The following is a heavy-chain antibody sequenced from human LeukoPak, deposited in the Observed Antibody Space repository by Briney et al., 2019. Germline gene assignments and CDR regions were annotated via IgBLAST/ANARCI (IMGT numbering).Heavy chain of an antibody. J-gene: IGHJ4*02. D-gene: IGHD2-15*01. CDR2: ISGGGSSI. V-gene: IGHV3-21*01. CDR1: GFTFSNYD. Sequence: GGSLRLSCAASGFTFSNYDMNWVRQAPGKGLEWVSSISGGGSSIYYADSMKGRFAISRDNAKNSLYLQIHSLRAEDTAVYYCARRRLLPAPFDYWAREPWSPSPQ. CDR3: ARRRLLPAPFDY.